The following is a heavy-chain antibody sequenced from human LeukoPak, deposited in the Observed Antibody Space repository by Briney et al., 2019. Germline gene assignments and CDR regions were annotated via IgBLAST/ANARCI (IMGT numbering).Heavy chain of an antibody. Sequence: GGSLRLSCAASGFTFSDYYMSWIRQAPGKGLEWVSYIGSSGSTIHYADSVKGRFTISRDNAKNSLFLQMNSLRAEDTAVYYCARRGYQLLYGDYWGQGTLVTVSS. J-gene: IGHJ4*02. CDR1: GFTFSDYY. CDR3: ARRGYQLLYGDY. CDR2: IGSSGSTI. D-gene: IGHD2-2*02. V-gene: IGHV3-11*04.